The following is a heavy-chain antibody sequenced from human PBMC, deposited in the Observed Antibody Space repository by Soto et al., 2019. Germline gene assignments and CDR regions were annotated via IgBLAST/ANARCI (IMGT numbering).Heavy chain of an antibody. Sequence: ASVKVSCKASGYTFTSYYMHWLRQAPGQGLEWMGIINPSGGSTSYAQKFQGRVTMTRDTSTSTVYMELSSLRSEDTAVYYCARYGYSSSWPGAFDIWGQGTMVTVSS. CDR2: INPSGGST. CDR3: ARYGYSSSWPGAFDI. D-gene: IGHD6-13*01. V-gene: IGHV1-46*03. CDR1: GYTFTSYY. J-gene: IGHJ3*02.